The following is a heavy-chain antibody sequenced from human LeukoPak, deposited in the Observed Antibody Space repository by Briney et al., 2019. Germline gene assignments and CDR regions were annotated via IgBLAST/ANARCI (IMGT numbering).Heavy chain of an antibody. V-gene: IGHV4-59*01. CDR3: ARGTWSSSIDY. J-gene: IGHJ4*02. CDR2: IYYSGST. D-gene: IGHD6-6*01. Sequence: SETLSLTCTVSGGSISSYYWSWIRQPPGKGLEWIGYIYYSGSTNYNPSLKSRVTISVDTSKNQFSLKLSSVTAADTAVYYCARGTWSSSIDYWGQGTLVTVSS. CDR1: GGSISSYY.